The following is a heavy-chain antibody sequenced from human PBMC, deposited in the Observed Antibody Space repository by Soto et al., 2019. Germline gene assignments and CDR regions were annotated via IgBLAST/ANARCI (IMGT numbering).Heavy chain of an antibody. CDR3: AAGGVTTVAQFDY. CDR1: GFTFSNYD. J-gene: IGHJ4*02. Sequence: EVQLVESGGGLVQPGGSLRLSCAASGFTFSNYDMHWVRQPTGKGLEWVSGIGAAGDTYYPGSVKGRFTISRENAKNSLYLRMNSLRAGDTAVYYYAAGGVTTVAQFDYWGQGTLVTVSS. CDR2: IGAAGDT. V-gene: IGHV3-13*01. D-gene: IGHD4-4*01.